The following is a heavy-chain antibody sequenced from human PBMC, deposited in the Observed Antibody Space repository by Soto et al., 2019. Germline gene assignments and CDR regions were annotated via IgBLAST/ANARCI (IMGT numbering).Heavy chain of an antibody. CDR1: GGSFSDYN. V-gene: IGHV4-34*02. CDR3: ARGVATIRD. CDR2: INNSGGT. Sequence: QEQLQQWGAGLLKPSETPSLTCAVNGGSFSDYNWSWIRQPPGKRLEWIGEINNSGGTTYNPSLKSRVTISVDTSKNEFSLKLSSVTAADTALYYCARGVATIRDWGQGTLVTVSS. J-gene: IGHJ4*02. D-gene: IGHD5-12*01.